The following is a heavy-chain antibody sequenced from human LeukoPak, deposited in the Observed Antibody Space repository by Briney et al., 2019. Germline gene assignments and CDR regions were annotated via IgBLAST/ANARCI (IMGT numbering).Heavy chain of an antibody. V-gene: IGHV4-34*01. J-gene: IGHJ6*02. CDR2: INLSGST. D-gene: IGHD1-7*01. CDR1: GGSFSGYY. Sequence: SETLSLTCAVYGGSFSGYYWSWIRQPPGKGLEWIGEINLSGSTNYNPSLKSRVTISVDTSKNQFSLKLSSVTAADTAVYYCARGLGQLELRPYYYGMDVWGQGTTVTVSS. CDR3: ARGLGQLELRPYYYGMDV.